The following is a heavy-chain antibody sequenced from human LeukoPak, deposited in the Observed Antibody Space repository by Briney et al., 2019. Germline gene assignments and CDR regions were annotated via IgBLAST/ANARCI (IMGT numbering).Heavy chain of an antibody. V-gene: IGHV1-46*01. J-gene: IGHJ6*03. CDR1: GYTFTSYY. D-gene: IGHD6-19*01. CDR2: INPSGGST. Sequence: ASVKVSCKASGYTFTSYYMHWVRQASGQGLEWMGIINPSGGSTSYAQKFQGRVTMTRDTSTSTVYMELSSLRSEDTAVYYCARDRQWLGNAAFHYYYYMDVWGKGTTVTISS. CDR3: ARDRQWLGNAAFHYYYYMDV.